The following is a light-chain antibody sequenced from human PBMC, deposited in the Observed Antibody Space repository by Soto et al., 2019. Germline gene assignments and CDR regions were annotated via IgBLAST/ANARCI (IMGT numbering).Light chain of an antibody. Sequence: EIVLTQSPGTLSVSPGERATLSCRASQTISSSYLAWYRQTPGQAPSLPIYGTSSRATGIPDRFSGSGSGTDFALTISRLEPEDSAIYYCQQYGSWTFGQGTKVEIK. CDR3: QQYGSWT. CDR2: GTS. V-gene: IGKV3-20*01. CDR1: QTISSSY. J-gene: IGKJ1*01.